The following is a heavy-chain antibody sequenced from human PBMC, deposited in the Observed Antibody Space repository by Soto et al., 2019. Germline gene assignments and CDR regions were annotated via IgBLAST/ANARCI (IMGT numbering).Heavy chain of an antibody. CDR1: GFSFSNYA. CDR3: AKDFGRYFDWVKGAFDI. CDR2: ISAGGSNT. J-gene: IGHJ3*02. Sequence: PGGSLRLSCAASGFSFSNYAMNWVRQAPGKGLEWVSAISAGGSNTNYADSAKGRFTISSDNSKNTLYLQMNSLRAEDTAVYYCAKDFGRYFDWVKGAFDIWGQGTMVTVSS. D-gene: IGHD3-9*01. V-gene: IGHV3-23*01.